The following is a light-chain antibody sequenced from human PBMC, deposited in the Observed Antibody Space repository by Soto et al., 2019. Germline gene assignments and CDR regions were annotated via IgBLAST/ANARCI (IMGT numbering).Light chain of an antibody. CDR2: AAS. CDR1: QSISSY. J-gene: IGKJ1*01. CDR3: QQSYSTPTWT. V-gene: IGKV1-39*01. Sequence: DIQMTPSPSSLSASVGDRVTITFRASQSISSYLNWYQQKPGKAPKLLIYAASSLQSGVPSRFSGSGSGTDFTLTISSLQPEDFATYYCQQSYSTPTWTFGQGTKGDIK.